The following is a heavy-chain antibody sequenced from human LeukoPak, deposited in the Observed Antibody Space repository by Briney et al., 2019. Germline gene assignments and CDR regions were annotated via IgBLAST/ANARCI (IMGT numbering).Heavy chain of an antibody. V-gene: IGHV4-59*01. CDR1: DGSISSYY. Sequence: SETLSLTCTVSDGSISSYYWSRIRQPPGKGLEWIGYIYYSGSTNYNPSLKSRVTISVDTSKNQFSLKLSSVTAADTAVYYCAREPFYGSGSYEAYFDYWGQGTLVTVSS. J-gene: IGHJ4*02. CDR2: IYYSGST. CDR3: AREPFYGSGSYEAYFDY. D-gene: IGHD3-10*01.